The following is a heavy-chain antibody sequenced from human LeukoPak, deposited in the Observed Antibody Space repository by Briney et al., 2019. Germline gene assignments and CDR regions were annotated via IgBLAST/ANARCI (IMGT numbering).Heavy chain of an antibody. CDR3: GRALGSPLDY. J-gene: IGHJ4*02. CDR1: GFTSSRYG. V-gene: IGHV3-30*03. CDR2: ISYDGSNK. Sequence: GGSLRLSCAASGFTSSRYGMHWVRQAPGKGLEWVAVISYDGSNKDYADSVKGRFTISRDNSKNTLYLQMSSLRAEDTAVYYCGRALGSPLDYWGQGTLVTVSS. D-gene: IGHD1-26*01.